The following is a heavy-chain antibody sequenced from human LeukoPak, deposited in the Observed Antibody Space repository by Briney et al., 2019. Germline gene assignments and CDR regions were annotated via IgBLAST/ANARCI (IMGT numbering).Heavy chain of an antibody. J-gene: IGHJ6*03. Sequence: SETLSLTFTVSGGSISSYYWSWTRQSPGKGLEWIGYMYYSGSTNYNPSLKSRVTMSVDTSNNQISLKMTSLTAADTAVYYCARAPAGQPYYYMDVWGKGTTVTVSS. CDR1: GGSISSYY. CDR3: ARAPAGQPYYYMDV. CDR2: MYYSGST. D-gene: IGHD2-2*01. V-gene: IGHV4-59*01.